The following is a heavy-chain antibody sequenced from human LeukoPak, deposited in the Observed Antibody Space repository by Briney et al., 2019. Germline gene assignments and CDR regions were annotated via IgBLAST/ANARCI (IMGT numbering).Heavy chain of an antibody. CDR3: ARAPRDGYDYYFDY. CDR2: ITSSSDFI. CDR1: GFTFSSYS. J-gene: IGHJ4*02. V-gene: IGHV3-21*04. D-gene: IGHD5-24*01. Sequence: GGSLRLSCAASGFTFSSYSMNWVRQAPGKGLEWVSSITSSSDFIYYTDSVKGRFTISRDNAKNSLYLQMNSLRAEDTAVYYCARAPRDGYDYYFDYWGQGTLVTVSS.